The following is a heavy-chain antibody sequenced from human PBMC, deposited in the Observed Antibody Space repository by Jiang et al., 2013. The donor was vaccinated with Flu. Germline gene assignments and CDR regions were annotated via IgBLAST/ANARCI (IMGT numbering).Heavy chain of an antibody. J-gene: IGHJ4*02. D-gene: IGHD6-6*01. Sequence: SYAMSWVRQAPGKGLEWVSAISGSGGSTYYADSVKGRFTISRDNSKNTLYLQMNSLRAEDTAVYYCSSSSSGYWGQGTLVTVSS. CDR2: ISGSGGST. CDR1: SYA. CDR3: SSSSSGY. V-gene: IGHV3-23*01.